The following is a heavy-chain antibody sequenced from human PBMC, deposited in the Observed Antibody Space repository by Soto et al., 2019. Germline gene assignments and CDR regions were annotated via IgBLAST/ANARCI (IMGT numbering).Heavy chain of an antibody. CDR2: IYYSGSS. Sequence: SGRLALTCTVSGDSINSLYWTWIRPQTGTGLEWIGYIYYSGSSVYNPSLKSRITISLDTSKTQFSLKLTSVTAADTAVYYCARVKYGSGSYLHTFDYWGQGVRVTVSS. D-gene: IGHD3-10*01. CDR1: GDSINSLY. V-gene: IGHV4-59*01. CDR3: ARVKYGSGSYLHTFDY. J-gene: IGHJ4*02.